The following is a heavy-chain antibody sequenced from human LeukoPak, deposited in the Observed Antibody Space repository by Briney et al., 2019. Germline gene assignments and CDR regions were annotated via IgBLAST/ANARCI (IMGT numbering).Heavy chain of an antibody. J-gene: IGHJ4*02. CDR1: GFTFSSYW. Sequence: PGGSLRLSCAASGFTFSSYWMSWVRQAPGKGLEWVSVIYSGGSTYYADSVKGRFTISRDNSKNTLYLQMNSLRAEDTAVYYCARVPGGGDFYFDYWGQGTLVTVSS. CDR2: IYSGGST. V-gene: IGHV3-53*01. D-gene: IGHD2-21*02. CDR3: ARVPGGGDFYFDY.